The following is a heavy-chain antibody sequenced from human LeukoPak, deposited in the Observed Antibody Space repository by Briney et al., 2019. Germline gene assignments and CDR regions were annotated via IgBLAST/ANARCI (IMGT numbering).Heavy chain of an antibody. D-gene: IGHD7-27*01. CDR3: ATYKNWVAGDV. J-gene: IGHJ6*02. CDR2: IKEDESQE. Sequence: GGSLRLSCAASGFTFSDSWMSWVRQAPGKGPEWVANIKEDESQEHYADSVKGRFTVSRDNAKNSLFLQMNSLRVEDTAVYYCATYKNWVAGDVWGQGTTVSVSS. V-gene: IGHV3-7*01. CDR1: GFTFSDSW.